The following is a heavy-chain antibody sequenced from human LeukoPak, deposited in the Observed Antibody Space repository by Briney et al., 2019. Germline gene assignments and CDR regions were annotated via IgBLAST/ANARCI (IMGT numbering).Heavy chain of an antibody. D-gene: IGHD3-9*01. CDR3: ARLPRDYDILTGDNFDY. J-gene: IGHJ4*02. CDR1: GGSISSSSYY. Sequence: PSETLSLTCTVSGGSISSSSYYWGWIRQPPGKGLEWIGYIYYSGSTNYNPSLKSRVTISVDTSKNQSSLKLSSVTAADTAVYYCARLPRDYDILTGDNFDYWGQGTLVTVSS. CDR2: IYYSGST. V-gene: IGHV4-61*05.